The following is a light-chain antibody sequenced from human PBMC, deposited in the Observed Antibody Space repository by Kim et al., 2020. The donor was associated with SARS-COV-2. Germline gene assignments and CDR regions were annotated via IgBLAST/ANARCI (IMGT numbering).Light chain of an antibody. V-gene: IGKV3-15*01. CDR3: QQYNNWPPYT. CDR1: QRVSNN. CDR2: GAS. Sequence: VSPGKKAPLSCRASQRVSNNLAWYQQKPGQTPRLLIYGASTRATGVPARFSGSGSGTEFTLTISSLQSEDFALYYCQQYNNWPPYTFGQGTKLEI. J-gene: IGKJ2*01.